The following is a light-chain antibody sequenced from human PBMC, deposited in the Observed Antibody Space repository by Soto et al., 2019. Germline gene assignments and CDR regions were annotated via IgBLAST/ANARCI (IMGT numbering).Light chain of an antibody. Sequence: QSALTQPPSASGTPGQRVTISCSGSGSNIGSNSVYWYQQLPGTAPKLLIYRNNQRPSGVPDRFSGSKSGTSASLAISGLRSEDEADYYCATWDDSLNLLYVFGAGTRSPS. CDR3: ATWDDSLNLLYV. J-gene: IGLJ1*01. CDR1: GSNIGSNS. CDR2: RNN. V-gene: IGLV1-47*01.